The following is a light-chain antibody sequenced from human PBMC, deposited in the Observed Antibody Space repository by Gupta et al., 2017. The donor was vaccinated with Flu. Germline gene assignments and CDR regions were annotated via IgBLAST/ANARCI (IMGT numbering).Light chain of an antibody. CDR3: LVSFSSRRV. Sequence: VVTQQTPLTVSPGGTVTPTFGSTTGTVVSGHYPYCFQQKPGQAPTTLIYETTKRRSWTPARFSGSRLGDKVALTRSDAQPEDDDVYYCLVSFSSRRVFGGGTKLTVL. CDR1: TGTVVSGHY. J-gene: IGLJ3*02. V-gene: IGLV7-46*01. CDR2: ETT.